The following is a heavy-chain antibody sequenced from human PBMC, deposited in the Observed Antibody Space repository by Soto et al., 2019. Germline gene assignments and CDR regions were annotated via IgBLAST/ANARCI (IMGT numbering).Heavy chain of an antibody. CDR3: ANDFWHGHYHRI. CDR1: GGTFSGYY. J-gene: IGHJ4*02. Sequence: SGTLSLTCAVYGGTFSGYYWSWIRQPPGTGLEWIGEINHSGSTNYNPSLKSRVNISVDTSKNQFSLKLSSVTAADTAVYYCANDFWHGHYHRICGPGTLDTVSS. D-gene: IGHD3-3*01. V-gene: IGHV4-34*08. CDR2: INHSGST.